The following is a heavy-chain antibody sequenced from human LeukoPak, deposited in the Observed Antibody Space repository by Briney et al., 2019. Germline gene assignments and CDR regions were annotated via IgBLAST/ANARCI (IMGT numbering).Heavy chain of an antibody. D-gene: IGHD3-10*01. Sequence: QTGGSLRLSCAASGFTFSSYSMNWVRQAPGKGLEWVSAISGSGGSTYYADSVKGRFTISRDNSKNTLYLQMNSLRAEDTAVYYCAKVYYYGSGSYSFDYWGQGTLVTVSS. CDR1: GFTFSSYS. V-gene: IGHV3-23*01. CDR2: ISGSGGST. J-gene: IGHJ4*02. CDR3: AKVYYYGSGSYSFDY.